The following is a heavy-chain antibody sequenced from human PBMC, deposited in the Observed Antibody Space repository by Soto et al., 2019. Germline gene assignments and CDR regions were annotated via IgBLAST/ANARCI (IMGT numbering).Heavy chain of an antibody. Sequence: QVQLQESGPGLVKPSQTQSLTCIVSGDSISRGGYFWTWIRQHPGKGLEWIGYIYDSGTAFYNPSLKSRVTMSVDTSKNQFSLNLRSVTAADTAVFYCARGILRPNHYMDVWGKGTAVAVSS. CDR1: GDSISRGGYF. CDR3: ARGILRPNHYMDV. CDR2: IYDSGTA. J-gene: IGHJ6*03. V-gene: IGHV4-31*03. D-gene: IGHD1-26*01.